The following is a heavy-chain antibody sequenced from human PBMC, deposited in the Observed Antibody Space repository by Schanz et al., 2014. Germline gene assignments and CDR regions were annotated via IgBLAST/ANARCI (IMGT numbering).Heavy chain of an antibody. CDR1: GFTFSSYW. CDR3: ARIGGSDFDY. V-gene: IGHV3-74*01. CDR2: ISGTGGDDT. J-gene: IGHJ4*02. Sequence: EVQLVESGGGLVQPGGSLRLSCAASGFTFSSYWMHWVRQVPGKGLVWVSSISGTGGDDTYYADSVKGRFTISRDNSKNSLYLQMNSQRAEDTAVYYCARIGGSDFDYWAQGTLVTVSS. D-gene: IGHD3-10*01.